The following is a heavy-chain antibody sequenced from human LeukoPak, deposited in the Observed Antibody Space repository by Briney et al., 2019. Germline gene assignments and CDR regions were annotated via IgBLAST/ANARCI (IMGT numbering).Heavy chain of an antibody. V-gene: IGHV4-59*11. CDR2: IYSSGST. CDR1: GGSISGHY. D-gene: IGHD2-2*01. J-gene: IGHJ4*02. Sequence: PSETLSLTCTVTGGSISGHYWGWIRQPPGKGLERIGYIYSSGSTNYNPSLNSRVTMSVDTSKNQFSLKLSSVTAADTAVYYCARDLPGTSFFDYWGQGTLVTVSS. CDR3: ARDLPGTSFFDY.